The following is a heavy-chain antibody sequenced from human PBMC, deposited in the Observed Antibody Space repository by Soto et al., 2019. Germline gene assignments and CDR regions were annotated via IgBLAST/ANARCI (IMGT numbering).Heavy chain of an antibody. CDR1: GFTFSSYG. CDR3: AKDLHYDSSGYSLTDFDY. CDR2: ISYAGSNK. Sequence: QVQLVESGGDGVQPGRSLRLSCAASGFTFSSYGMHWGRQAPCKVLEWVAVISYAGSNKYYADSVKGRFTISRDNSKNTLYLQMNSLGAEDTAVYYCAKDLHYDSSGYSLTDFDYWGQGTLVTVSS. J-gene: IGHJ4*02. V-gene: IGHV3-30*18. D-gene: IGHD3-22*01.